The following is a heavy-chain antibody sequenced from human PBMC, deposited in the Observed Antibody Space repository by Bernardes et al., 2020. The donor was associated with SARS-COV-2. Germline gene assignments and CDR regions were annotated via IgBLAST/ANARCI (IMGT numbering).Heavy chain of an antibody. D-gene: IGHD6-13*01. V-gene: IGHV3-7*01. CDR2: IKQDGSEK. J-gene: IGHJ4*02. Sequence: GVSLRLSCAASGFTFSSYWMSWVRQAPGKGLEWVANIKQDGSEKYYVDSVKGRFTISRDNSKNTLYLQMNSLRPEDTAVYYCARRSASNWSHDCWGQGTLVTVSS. CDR1: GFTFSSYW. CDR3: ARRSASNWSHDC.